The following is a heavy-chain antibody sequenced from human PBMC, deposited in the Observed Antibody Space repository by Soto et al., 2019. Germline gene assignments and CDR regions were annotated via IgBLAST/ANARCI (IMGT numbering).Heavy chain of an antibody. J-gene: IGHJ6*02. D-gene: IGHD3-9*01. Sequence: PSETLSLTCTVSGDSIRSGNHYWSWIRQPPGKGLEWIGYIYYSGSTYYSPSLKSRVTISVDTSKNQFSLKLSSMTAADTAVYYCARVDILTVCGCMDVWGQGTTVTSP. V-gene: IGHV4-30-4*01. CDR1: GDSIRSGNHY. CDR3: ARVDILTVCGCMDV. CDR2: IYYSGST.